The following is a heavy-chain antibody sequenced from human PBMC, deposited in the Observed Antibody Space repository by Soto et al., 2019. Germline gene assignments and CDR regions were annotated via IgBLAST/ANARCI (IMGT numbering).Heavy chain of an antibody. V-gene: IGHV3-74*01. CDR2: IKRDGSST. CDR3: VNSGSN. Sequence: EVQLVESGGGLVQPGGSLILSCAASGFTFSSYWMHWVRQAPGKGLVWVSGIKRDGSSTSYADSVKGRFTSSRDNAKNTLYLQMNRLRAEDTAVYYCVNSGSNWGQGTLVTVSS. J-gene: IGHJ4*02. D-gene: IGHD3-10*01. CDR1: GFTFSSYW.